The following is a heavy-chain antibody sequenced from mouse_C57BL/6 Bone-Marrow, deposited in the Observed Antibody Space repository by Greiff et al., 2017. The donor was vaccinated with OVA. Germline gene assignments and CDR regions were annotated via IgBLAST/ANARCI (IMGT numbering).Heavy chain of an antibody. CDR1: GYSFTGYY. J-gene: IGHJ2*01. V-gene: IGHV1-42*01. CDR3: ARGWLLRSFFDY. D-gene: IGHD2-3*01. Sequence: EVQLVESGPELVKPGASVKISCKASGYSFTGYYMNWVKQSPEKSLEWIGEINPSTGGTTYNQKFKAKATLTVDKSSSTAYMQLKSLTSEDSAVYYCARGWLLRSFFDYWGQGTTLTVSS. CDR2: INPSTGGT.